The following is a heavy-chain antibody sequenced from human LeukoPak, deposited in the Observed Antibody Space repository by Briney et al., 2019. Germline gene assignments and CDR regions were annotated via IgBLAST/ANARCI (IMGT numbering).Heavy chain of an antibody. J-gene: IGHJ3*02. CDR2: VSDSGGST. V-gene: IGHV3-23*01. Sequence: PGGSLRLPCAASGFTFNSYAMTWVRQAPGKELEWVSPVSDSGGSTYYADSVKGRFTISRDNSKNTLYLQMNGLRAEDTAVYYCASRRYSTSALDAFNIWGQGTMVIVSS. CDR1: GFTFNSYA. CDR3: ASRRYSTSALDAFNI. D-gene: IGHD6-6*01.